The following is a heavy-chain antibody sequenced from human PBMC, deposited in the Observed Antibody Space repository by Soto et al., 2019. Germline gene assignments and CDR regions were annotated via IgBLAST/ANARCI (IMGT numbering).Heavy chain of an antibody. CDR3: ARDLWGYRGVDCYPLDV. V-gene: IGHV4-59*01. J-gene: IGHJ6*02. CDR1: GSSISRYF. Sequence: TPFLTCTGFGSSISRYFLGWSRESPGKGLELIGYLYNTGSTIDNPSLMRRVTISVDTSKSQFSLKMNSVTAADMAVYYCARDLWGYRGVDCYPLDVWGQGTTVT. D-gene: IGHD2-21*02. CDR2: LYNTGST.